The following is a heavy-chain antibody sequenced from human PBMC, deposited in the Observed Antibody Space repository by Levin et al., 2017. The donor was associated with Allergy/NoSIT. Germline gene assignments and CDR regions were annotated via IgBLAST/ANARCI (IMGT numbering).Heavy chain of an antibody. CDR1: GYTFTNYW. CDR2: IYPGYSDT. CDR3: SRQQRPTKYYHYMDI. J-gene: IGHJ6*03. D-gene: IGHD1-1*01. V-gene: IGHV5-51*01. Sequence: GESLKISCQASGYTFTNYWIGWVRQMPGKGLEWLGVIYPGYSDTRYSPSFRGQLTISADKSINTAYLQRRSLKASDTAMYYCSRQQRPTKYYHYMDIWGKGTAVTVSS.